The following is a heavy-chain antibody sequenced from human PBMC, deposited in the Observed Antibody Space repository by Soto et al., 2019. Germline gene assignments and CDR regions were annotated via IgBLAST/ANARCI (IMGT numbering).Heavy chain of an antibody. CDR1: GLTFSNYD. CDR3: GRGSSGWY. V-gene: IGHV3-13*05. D-gene: IGHD3-22*01. Sequence: PGWCQRLSCAASGLTFSNYDVHWVRQTTGKGLEWVSAIGTTGDPYYPGSVKGRFTISRDNAKNSLYLQMNSLTVEDTGVYFCGRGSSGWY. J-gene: IGHJ2*01. CDR2: IGTTGDP.